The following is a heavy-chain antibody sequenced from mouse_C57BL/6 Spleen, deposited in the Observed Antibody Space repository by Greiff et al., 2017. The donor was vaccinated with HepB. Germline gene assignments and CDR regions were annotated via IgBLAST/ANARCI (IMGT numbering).Heavy chain of an antibody. J-gene: IGHJ4*01. Sequence: VQLKQSVAELVRPGASVKLSCTASGFNIKNTYMHWVKQRPEQGLEWIGRIDPANGNTKYAPKFQGKATITADTSSNTAYLQLSSLTSEDTAIYYCARSRQLRLRDYAMDYWGQGTSVTVSS. CDR1: GFNIKNTY. V-gene: IGHV14-3*01. CDR3: ARSRQLRLRDYAMDY. D-gene: IGHD3-2*02. CDR2: IDPANGNT.